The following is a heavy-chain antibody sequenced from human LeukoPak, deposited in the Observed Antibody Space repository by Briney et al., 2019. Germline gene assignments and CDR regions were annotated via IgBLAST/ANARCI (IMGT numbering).Heavy chain of an antibody. CDR1: GYSISSGYY. Sequence: PSETLSLTCTVSGYSISSGYYWSWIRQPPGKGLEWIGEINHSGSTNYNPSLKSRVTISVDTSKNQFSLKLSSVTAADTAVYYCASITMVREGYWGQGTLVTVSS. CDR3: ASITMVREGY. D-gene: IGHD3-10*01. CDR2: INHSGST. J-gene: IGHJ4*02. V-gene: IGHV4-38-2*02.